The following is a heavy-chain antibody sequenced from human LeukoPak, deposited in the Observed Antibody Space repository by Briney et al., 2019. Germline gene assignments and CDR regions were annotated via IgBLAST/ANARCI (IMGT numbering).Heavy chain of an antibody. CDR1: GYSFTSYW. D-gene: IGHD6-13*01. Sequence: GESLKISCKGSGYSFTSYWIGWVRQMPGKGLEWLGIIYPADSDTRYSPSFQGQVTISADKSISTAYLQWSRLKASDTAMYYCARRSIATADPFDYWGQGTLVTVSS. CDR3: ARRSIATADPFDY. V-gene: IGHV5-51*01. CDR2: IYPADSDT. J-gene: IGHJ4*02.